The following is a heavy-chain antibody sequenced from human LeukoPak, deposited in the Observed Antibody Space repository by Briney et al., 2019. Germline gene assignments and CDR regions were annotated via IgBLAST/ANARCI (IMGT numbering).Heavy chain of an antibody. D-gene: IGHD6-6*01. V-gene: IGHV3-48*03. CDR3: ARDTPKYRSSADY. J-gene: IGHJ4*02. CDR2: ISSGGSEI. Sequence: GGSLRLSCTASGFTFSSYEMNWVRQAPGMGLEGISYISSGGSEIYYAGFVKGRFTISRDNAKNSLFLQMNSLKAEDTAVYYCARDTPKYRSSADYWGQGTLVTVSS. CDR1: GFTFSSYE.